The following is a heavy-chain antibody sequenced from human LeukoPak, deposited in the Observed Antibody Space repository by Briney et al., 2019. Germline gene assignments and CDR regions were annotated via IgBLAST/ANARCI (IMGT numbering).Heavy chain of an antibody. D-gene: IGHD1-26*01. CDR3: ARGQWELLHDAFDI. CDR2: MNPNSGNT. Sequence: EASVKGSCKASGYTFPSYDINWVRQATGQGVEWMGWMNPNSGNTGYAQKFQGRVTITRNTSISTAYMELSSLRSEDTAVYYCARGQWELLHDAFDIWGQGTMVTVSS. J-gene: IGHJ3*02. V-gene: IGHV1-8*03. CDR1: GYTFPSYD.